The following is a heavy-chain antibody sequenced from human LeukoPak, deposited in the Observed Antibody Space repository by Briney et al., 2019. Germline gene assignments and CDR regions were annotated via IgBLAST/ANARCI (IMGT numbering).Heavy chain of an antibody. V-gene: IGHV3-30*18. Sequence: GGSLRLSCAASGFTFSSYGMHWVRQAPGKGPEWVAVISYDGSNKYYADSVKGRFTISRDNSKNTLYLQMSSLRAEDTAVYYCAKDYGDYSEGVDYWGQGTLVTVSS. CDR2: ISYDGSNK. CDR3: AKDYGDYSEGVDY. CDR1: GFTFSSYG. J-gene: IGHJ4*02. D-gene: IGHD4-17*01.